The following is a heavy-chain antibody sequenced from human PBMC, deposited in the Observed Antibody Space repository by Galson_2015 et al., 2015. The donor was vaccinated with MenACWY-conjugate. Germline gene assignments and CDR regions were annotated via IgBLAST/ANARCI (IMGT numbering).Heavy chain of an antibody. Sequence: QSGAEVKEPGESLKISCKASGYTFTDYWIGWVRQMPGKGLEWMGIVYPDDSDTRYSPSFQGQVIISAKKSFTTASLQWSSLKASDTAIYYCARQYSGSYFDYWGQGTLVTVSS. CDR3: ARQYSGSYFDY. CDR2: VYPDDSDT. D-gene: IGHD1-26*01. V-gene: IGHV5-51*01. CDR1: GYTFTDYW. J-gene: IGHJ4*02.